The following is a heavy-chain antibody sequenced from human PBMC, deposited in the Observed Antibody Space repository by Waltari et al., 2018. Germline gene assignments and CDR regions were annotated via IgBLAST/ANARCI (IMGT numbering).Heavy chain of an antibody. J-gene: IGHJ4*02. Sequence: EVDLVESGGGLVPPGGSLRRTCEASGFPLNKYSMIWVRQATGKGLEWRSFIRHDSSDIYYADSVEGRFSISRDNAQNSLFLNMNSLRVEDTAVYYCARDWFGETFWGQGTLVTVSS. CDR1: GFPLNKYS. CDR2: IRHDSSDI. V-gene: IGHV3-48*04. CDR3: ARDWFGETF. D-gene: IGHD3-10*01.